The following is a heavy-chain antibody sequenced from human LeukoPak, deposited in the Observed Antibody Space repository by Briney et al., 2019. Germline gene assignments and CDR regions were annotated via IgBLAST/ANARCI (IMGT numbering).Heavy chain of an antibody. CDR3: AGEGFGVVIMANASDI. CDR1: GYTFTGYY. D-gene: IGHD3-3*01. Sequence: ASVKVSCKASGYTFTGYYMHWVRQAPGQGLEWMGWINPNSGGTNYAQKFQGRVTMTRDTSISTAYMELSRLRSDDTAVYYCAGEGFGVVIMANASDIWGQGTMVTVSS. V-gene: IGHV1-2*02. CDR2: INPNSGGT. J-gene: IGHJ3*02.